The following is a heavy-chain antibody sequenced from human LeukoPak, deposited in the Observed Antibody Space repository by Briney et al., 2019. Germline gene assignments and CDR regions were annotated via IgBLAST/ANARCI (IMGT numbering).Heavy chain of an antibody. CDR1: GYTFTGYY. Sequence: ASVKVSCKASGYTFTGYYMHWVRQAPGQGLEWMGRINPNSGGTNYAQKFQGRVTMTRDTSISTAYMELSRLRSDDTAVYYCARDRDGYKPGGFDYWGQGTLVIVSS. CDR2: INPNSGGT. V-gene: IGHV1-2*02. CDR3: ARDRDGYKPGGFDY. D-gene: IGHD5-24*01. J-gene: IGHJ4*02.